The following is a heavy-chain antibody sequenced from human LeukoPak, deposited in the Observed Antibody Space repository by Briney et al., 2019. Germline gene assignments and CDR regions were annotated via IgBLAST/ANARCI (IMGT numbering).Heavy chain of an antibody. V-gene: IGHV3-74*01. CDR3: AGTLSGSYYVGDY. CDR2: ISSDARST. J-gene: IGHJ4*02. CDR1: GFTISNYW. D-gene: IGHD1-26*01. Sequence: GGSLRLCCGACGFTISNYWMQGVRQAGGGGVVWGSRISSDARSTSYAASVKGRFTISRNNAKNTLYLQMNSLRAEDTAIYSCAGTLSGSYYVGDYWGQGTLVTVSS.